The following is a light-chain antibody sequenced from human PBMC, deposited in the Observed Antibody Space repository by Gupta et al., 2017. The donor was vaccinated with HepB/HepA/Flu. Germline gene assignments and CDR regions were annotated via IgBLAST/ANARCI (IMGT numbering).Light chain of an antibody. J-gene: IGKJ3*01. V-gene: IGKV3-11*01. Sequence: EIVLTQSPATLSLSPGERATLSCRASQSVSSCLAWYQQKPGQAPRLLIYDAANRATGIPARICGGRSGTNFTPIISSLEPQEVSVYYCQQRSNWSPAFTFGPGTKVDIK. CDR1: QSVSSC. CDR3: QQRSNWSPAFT. CDR2: DAA.